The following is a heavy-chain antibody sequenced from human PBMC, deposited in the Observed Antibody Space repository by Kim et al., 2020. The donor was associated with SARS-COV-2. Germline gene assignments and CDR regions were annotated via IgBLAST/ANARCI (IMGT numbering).Heavy chain of an antibody. Sequence: SETLSLTCTVSGGSISSGGYYWSWIRQHPGKGLEWIGYIYYSGSTYYNPSLKSRVTISVDTSKNQFSLKLSSVTAADTAVYYCATQVPAATDLWFDPWGQGTLVTVSS. CDR3: ATQVPAATDLWFDP. J-gene: IGHJ5*02. V-gene: IGHV4-31*03. CDR1: GGSISSGGYY. D-gene: IGHD2-2*01. CDR2: IYYSGST.